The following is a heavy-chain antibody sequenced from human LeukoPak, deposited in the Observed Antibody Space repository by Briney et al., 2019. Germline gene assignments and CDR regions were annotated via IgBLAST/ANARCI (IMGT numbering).Heavy chain of an antibody. D-gene: IGHD3-3*01. CDR2: INHSGST. CDR3: ARARITIFGVGTFDY. Sequence: SETLSLTCAVYGGSFSGYCWSWIRQPPGKGLERIGEINHSGSTNYNPSLKSRVTISVDTSKNQFSLKLSSVTAADTAVYYCARARITIFGVGTFDYWGQGTLVTVSS. CDR1: GGSFSGYC. V-gene: IGHV4-34*01. J-gene: IGHJ4*02.